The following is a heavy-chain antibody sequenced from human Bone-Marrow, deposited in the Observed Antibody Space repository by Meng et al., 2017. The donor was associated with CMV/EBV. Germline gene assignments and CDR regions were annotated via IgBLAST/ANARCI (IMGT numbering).Heavy chain of an antibody. CDR3: ARQDQFPGTFDI. CDR1: RFTFSAYN. CDR2: ISSSSSYI. D-gene: IGHD1-26*01. Sequence: GESLKISCAASRFTFSAYNMNWVRQAPGKGLEWVSSISSSSSYIFYADSVKGRFTISRDNAKNSLYLQISSLRADDTAVYYCARQDQFPGTFDIWGQGTMVTVSS. V-gene: IGHV3-21*01. J-gene: IGHJ3*02.